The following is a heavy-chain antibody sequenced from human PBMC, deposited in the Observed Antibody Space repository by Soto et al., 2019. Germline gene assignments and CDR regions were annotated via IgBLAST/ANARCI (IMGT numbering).Heavy chain of an antibody. Sequence: PGGSLSLSCAVSGFSFGTYTVNWVRQAPGKGLVWVSRIYFDGITTNYADSVKGRLTVSRDNAKNTVYLHVNTLRDEDTAVYYCARGGAMGVDYWGQGTLVTVSS. J-gene: IGHJ4*02. CDR2: IYFDGITT. V-gene: IGHV3-74*01. D-gene: IGHD1-26*01. CDR1: GFSFGTYT. CDR3: ARGGAMGVDY.